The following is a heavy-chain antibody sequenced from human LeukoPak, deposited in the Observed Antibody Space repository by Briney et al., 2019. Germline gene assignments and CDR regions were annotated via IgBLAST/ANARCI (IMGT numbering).Heavy chain of an antibody. D-gene: IGHD3-16*01. J-gene: IGHJ4*02. CDR1: GFSIGNYG. CDR3: AKDRYSYAFEYFES. Sequence: GGSLRLSCAVSGFSIGNYGMHWVRQAPGKGLEWVAVISNDESKKYYADSVKGRFTISRDNSKNTLSLQVSSLRAEDTAVYYCAKDRYSYAFEYFESWGQGTLVTVSS. V-gene: IGHV3-30*18. CDR2: ISNDESKK.